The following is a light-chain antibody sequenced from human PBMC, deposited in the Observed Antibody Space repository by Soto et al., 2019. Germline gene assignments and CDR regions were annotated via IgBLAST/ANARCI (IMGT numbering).Light chain of an antibody. CDR2: YGT. J-gene: IGLJ2*01. Sequence: SYELTQPPSVAMAPGKTARITCGGNNIGSKSVHWYQQKPGQAPVLVINYGTDRPSGIPERFSGSNSENTATLTISRVEAGGEADYYCQVWDSSSDHLIFGGGTKLTVL. CDR1: NIGSKS. CDR3: QVWDSSSDHLI. V-gene: IGLV3-21*04.